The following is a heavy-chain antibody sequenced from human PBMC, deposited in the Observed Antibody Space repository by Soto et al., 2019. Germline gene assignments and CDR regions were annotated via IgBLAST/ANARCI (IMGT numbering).Heavy chain of an antibody. CDR3: ARAPTAGDYYYYYMDV. Sequence: QVQLVESGGGVVQPGRSLRLSCAASGFTFSSYGMHWVRQAPGKGLEWVAVIWYDGSNKYYADSVKGRFTISRDNSKNTLYQQMHSLRAEDTAVYYCARAPTAGDYYYYYMDVWGKGTTVTVSS. CDR2: IWYDGSNK. D-gene: IGHD7-27*01. V-gene: IGHV3-33*01. J-gene: IGHJ6*03. CDR1: GFTFSSYG.